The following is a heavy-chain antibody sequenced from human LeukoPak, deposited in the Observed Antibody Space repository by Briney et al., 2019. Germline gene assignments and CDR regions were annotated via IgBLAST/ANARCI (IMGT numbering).Heavy chain of an antibody. CDR2: IYYSGST. J-gene: IGHJ6*02. Sequence: SETLSLTCTVSGGSISNGGYYWSWIRQHPGKGLEWIGYIYYSGSTYYNPSLKSRVTISVDTSKNQFSLKLSSVTAADTAVYYCATNDPTAANYYGMDVWGQGTTVTVSS. CDR1: GGSISNGGYY. CDR3: ATNDPTAANYYGMDV. D-gene: IGHD6-13*01. V-gene: IGHV4-31*03.